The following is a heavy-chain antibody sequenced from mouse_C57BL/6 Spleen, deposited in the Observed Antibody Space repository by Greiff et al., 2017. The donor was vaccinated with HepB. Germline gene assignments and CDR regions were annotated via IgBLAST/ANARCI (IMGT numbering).Heavy chain of an antibody. CDR1: GFTFSDYG. J-gene: IGHJ4*01. V-gene: IGHV5-15*01. Sequence: EVMLVESGGGLVQPGGSLKLSCAASGFTFSDYGMAWVRQAPRKGPEWVAFISNLAYSIYYADTVTGRFTISRENAKNTLYLEMSSLRSEDTAMYYCARESTVPYAMDYWGQGTSVTVSS. D-gene: IGHD1-1*01. CDR2: ISNLAYSI. CDR3: ARESTVPYAMDY.